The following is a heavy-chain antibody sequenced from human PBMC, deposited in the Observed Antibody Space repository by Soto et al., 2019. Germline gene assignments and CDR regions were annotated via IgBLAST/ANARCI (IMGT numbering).Heavy chain of an antibody. J-gene: IGHJ4*02. V-gene: IGHV3-23*01. CDR2: ISGTGVSP. Sequence: HPGGSLRLSCATSGFTFIDYAMSWVRQAPGKGLEWVSTISGTGVSPKYADSVKGRFTISRDNSKDTLYLQMNSLRADDTAVYYCVKPTGLAASPQVFDYWGQGTLVTVS. D-gene: IGHD2-15*01. CDR1: GFTFIDYA. CDR3: VKPTGLAASPQVFDY.